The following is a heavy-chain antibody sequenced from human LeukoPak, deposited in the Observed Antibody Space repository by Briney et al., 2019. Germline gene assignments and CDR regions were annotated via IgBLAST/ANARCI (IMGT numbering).Heavy chain of an antibody. D-gene: IGHD3-22*01. CDR2: INPNSGGT. Sequence: ASVKVSCKASGYTFTGYYMHWVRQAPGQGLEWMGWINPNSGGTNYAQKFQGRVTMTRDTSISTAYMELSRLRSDDTAVYYCARASRDYNDSSGYYYNDYWGQGTLVTVSS. CDR3: ARASRDYNDSSGYYYNDY. V-gene: IGHV1-2*02. J-gene: IGHJ4*02. CDR1: GYTFTGYY.